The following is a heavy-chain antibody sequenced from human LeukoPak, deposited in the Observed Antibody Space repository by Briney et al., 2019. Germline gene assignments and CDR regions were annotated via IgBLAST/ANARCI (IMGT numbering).Heavy chain of an antibody. CDR2: IYYSGST. Sequence: PSETLSLTCTVSGGSISSYYWGWIRQPPGKGLEWIGSIYYSGSTYYNPSLKSRVTISVDTSKNQFSLKLSSVTAADTAVYYCARNMMDAFDIWGQGTMVTVSS. V-gene: IGHV4-39*01. CDR1: GGSISSYY. CDR3: ARNMMDAFDI. J-gene: IGHJ3*02. D-gene: IGHD2/OR15-2a*01.